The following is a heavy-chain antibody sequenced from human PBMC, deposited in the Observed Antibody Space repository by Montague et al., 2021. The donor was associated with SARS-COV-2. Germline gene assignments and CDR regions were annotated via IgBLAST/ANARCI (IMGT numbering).Heavy chain of an antibody. CDR3: ASALLRWFDY. Sequence: SLRLSCAASGFTFSSYGMHWVRQAPGKGLEWVAVISYDGSNKYYADSVKGRFTISRDNSKNTLYLQMNSLRAEDTAVYYCASALLRWFDYWGQGTLVTVSS. J-gene: IGHJ4*02. CDR1: GFTFSSYG. D-gene: IGHD4-23*01. CDR2: ISYDGSNK. V-gene: IGHV3-30*19.